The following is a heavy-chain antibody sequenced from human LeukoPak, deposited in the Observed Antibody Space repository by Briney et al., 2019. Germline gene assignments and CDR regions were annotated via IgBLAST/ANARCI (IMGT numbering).Heavy chain of an antibody. Sequence: KASGTLSLTCTVSDGSISSYYWSWIRQSPGKGLEWIGYLYYSGSTNYNPSLKSRVTISVDTSKNQFSLTLSSVTAADTAVYYCARGYCRGTSCNRYTFDMWGQGTMVTVSS. CDR2: LYYSGST. V-gene: IGHV4-59*01. J-gene: IGHJ3*02. D-gene: IGHD2-2*01. CDR1: DGSISSYY. CDR3: ARGYCRGTSCNRYTFDM.